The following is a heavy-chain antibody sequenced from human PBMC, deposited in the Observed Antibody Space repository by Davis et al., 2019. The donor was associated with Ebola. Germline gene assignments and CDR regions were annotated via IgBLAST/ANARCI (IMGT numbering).Heavy chain of an antibody. CDR3: ALGYGRSWYPPYFDY. V-gene: IGHV4-31*03. Sequence: PSETLSLTCTVSGGSISFGGYYWGWIRQHPGKGLEWIGYIYDTGSTYYNPSLKSRVTISVDTSRNQFSLKLSSLTAADTAVYYCALGYGRSWYPPYFDYWGQGTLVTVSS. CDR2: IYDTGST. CDR1: GGSISFGGYY. J-gene: IGHJ4*02. D-gene: IGHD6-13*01.